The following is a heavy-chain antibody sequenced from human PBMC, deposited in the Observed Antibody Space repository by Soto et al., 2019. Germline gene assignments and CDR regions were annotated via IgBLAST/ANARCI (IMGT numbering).Heavy chain of an antibody. Sequence: QVQLQESGPGLVKPSGTLSLTCAVSGGAISSSKWWSWVRQPPGKGLEWIGEIYQSGSTNYNPSLESPVRMSVEKSRNQFSLKLTSVSAADTAVYYCARASATIAAAAIFDYWGQGTLVTVSS. CDR2: IYQSGST. D-gene: IGHD6-13*01. V-gene: IGHV4-4*02. CDR3: ARASATIAAAAIFDY. CDR1: GGAISSSKW. J-gene: IGHJ4*02.